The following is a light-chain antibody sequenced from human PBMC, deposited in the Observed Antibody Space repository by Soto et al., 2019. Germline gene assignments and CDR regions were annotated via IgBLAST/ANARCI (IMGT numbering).Light chain of an antibody. CDR1: SSDVGSYNL. V-gene: IGLV2-23*01. CDR3: CSYAGSSTPYV. Sequence: QSVLTQPASVSGSPGQSITISCTGTSSDVGSYNLVSWYQQHPGKAPKLMIYEGSKRPSGVSDRFSGSKSGHTATLTISGLQAEDEADYYCCSYAGSSTPYVFGPGTKLTVL. J-gene: IGLJ1*01. CDR2: EGS.